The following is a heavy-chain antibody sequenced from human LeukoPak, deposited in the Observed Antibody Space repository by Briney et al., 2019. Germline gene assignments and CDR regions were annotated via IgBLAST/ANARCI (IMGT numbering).Heavy chain of an antibody. J-gene: IGHJ4*02. CDR3: ARGWRGDHFDY. CDR2: IYDGGDT. V-gene: IGHV4-59*11. CDR1: GASIDSHH. D-gene: IGHD3-16*01. Sequence: SETLSLTCVVSGASIDSHHWSWIRQPPGKGLEWIAFIYDGGDTRYNPSLRSRVTVSTVTSKNQFFLNLTSVTAADTAVYYCARGWRGDHFDYWGQGTLVTVSP.